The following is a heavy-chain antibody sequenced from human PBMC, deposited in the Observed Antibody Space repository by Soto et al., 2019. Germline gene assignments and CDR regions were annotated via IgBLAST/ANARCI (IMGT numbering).Heavy chain of an antibody. Sequence: QVRLVESGGGAVQPGDSLRLSCDASGFTFSTYALHWVRQAPGKGLEWVAFISYTGANQYYADSVKGQFTVSRDNSKNIASLQMTSLKPEDSAVYYCARDAFRYGRGAYYDHWGQGTLGTVSS. CDR1: GFTFSTYA. CDR2: ISYTGANQ. CDR3: ARDAFRYGRGAYYDH. V-gene: IGHV3-30-3*01. D-gene: IGHD4-17*01. J-gene: IGHJ4*02.